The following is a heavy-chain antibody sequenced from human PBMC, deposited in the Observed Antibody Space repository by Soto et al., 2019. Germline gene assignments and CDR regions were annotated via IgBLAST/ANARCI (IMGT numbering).Heavy chain of an antibody. CDR3: ARDRSYYDSSGYYHRAFDI. V-gene: IGHV1-69*01. J-gene: IGHJ3*02. CDR2: IIPIFGTA. CDR1: GGTFSSYA. Sequence: QVQLVQSGAEVKKPGSSVKVSCKASGGTFSSYAISWVRQAPGQGLEWMGGIIPIFGTANYAQKFQGRVTIIADESTSTAYMELSSLRSEDTAVYYCARDRSYYDSSGYYHRAFDIWGQGTMVTVSS. D-gene: IGHD3-22*01.